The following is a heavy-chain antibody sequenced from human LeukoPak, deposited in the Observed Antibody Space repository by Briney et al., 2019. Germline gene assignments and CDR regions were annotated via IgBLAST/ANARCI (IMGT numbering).Heavy chain of an antibody. D-gene: IGHD2-2*01. CDR3: ARYSGYQLLGYDAFYI. J-gene: IGHJ3*02. V-gene: IGHV4-4*07. Sequence: PSETLSLTCTVSGGSISSYYWSWIRQPAGKGLEWIGRIYTSGSTNYNPSLKSRVTMSVGTSKNQFSLKLSSVTAADTAVYYCARYSGYQLLGYDAFYIWGQGTMVTVSS. CDR2: IYTSGST. CDR1: GGSISSYY.